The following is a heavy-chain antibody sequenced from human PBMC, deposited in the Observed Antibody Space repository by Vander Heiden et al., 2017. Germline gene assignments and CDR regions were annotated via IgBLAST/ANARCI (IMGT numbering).Heavy chain of an antibody. D-gene: IGHD3-10*01. V-gene: IGHV3-23*01. J-gene: IGHJ6*02. Sequence: EVQLLESGGTLVQPGGSLRISCTASGFPFSTYPMSWVGQAPGKGLEWVSAISQTGGDTYYADSAKGRFTIYRDNSKNTVYLQMNSLRAEDTAVYYCAKDSGGYLLTYYYYGMDVWGQGTTVTVS. CDR1: GFPFSTYP. CDR2: ISQTGGDT. CDR3: AKDSGGYLLTYYYYGMDV.